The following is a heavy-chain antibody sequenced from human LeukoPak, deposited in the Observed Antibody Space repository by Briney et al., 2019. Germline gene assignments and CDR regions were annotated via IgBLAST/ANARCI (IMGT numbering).Heavy chain of an antibody. CDR1: GGSISSGGYS. CDR3: ARGADCSGGSCLFDWFDP. D-gene: IGHD2-15*01. Sequence: SQTLSLTCAVSGGSISSGGYSWSWIRQPPGKGLEWIWYTYHSGSTYYNPSLKSRVTISVDRSKNQFSLKLSSVTAADTAVYYCARGADCSGGSCLFDWFDPWGQGTLVTVSS. J-gene: IGHJ5*02. CDR2: TYHSGST. V-gene: IGHV4-30-2*01.